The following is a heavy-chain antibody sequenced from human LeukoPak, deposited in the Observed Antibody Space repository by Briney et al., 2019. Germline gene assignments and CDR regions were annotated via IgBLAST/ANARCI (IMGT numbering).Heavy chain of an antibody. Sequence: GGSLRLSCAASGFTFSSYSMNWVRQAPGKGLEWVSSISSSSSYIYYADSVKGRFTTSRDNAKNSLYLQMNSLRAEDTAVYYCARSYYDSSGYYVKDDAFDIWGQGTMVTVSS. J-gene: IGHJ3*02. D-gene: IGHD3-22*01. CDR3: ARSYYDSSGYYVKDDAFDI. CDR1: GFTFSSYS. CDR2: ISSSSSYI. V-gene: IGHV3-21*01.